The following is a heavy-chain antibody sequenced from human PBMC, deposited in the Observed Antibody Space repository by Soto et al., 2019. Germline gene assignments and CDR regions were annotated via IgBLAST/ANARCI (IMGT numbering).Heavy chain of an antibody. J-gene: IGHJ3*02. CDR1: GFTLSDHY. Sequence: PGGSLRLSCAGSGFTLSDHYIDWVRQAPGKGLEWVGRIKSKTDGGTTDYAAPVKGRFTISRDDSKNTLYLQMNSLKTEDTAVYYCTTDAFDIWGQGTMVTVSS. V-gene: IGHV3-15*01. CDR2: IKSKTDGGTT. CDR3: TTDAFDI.